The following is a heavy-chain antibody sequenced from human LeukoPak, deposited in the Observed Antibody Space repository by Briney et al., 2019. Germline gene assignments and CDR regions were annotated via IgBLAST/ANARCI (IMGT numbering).Heavy chain of an antibody. V-gene: IGHV1-3*01. CDR1: GYTFTSYA. J-gene: IGHJ4*02. CDR3: ARVGYCSSTSCLNFDY. D-gene: IGHD2-2*01. CDR2: ISAGNGNT. Sequence: ASVKVSCKASGYTFTSYAIHWVRQAPGQRLEWMGWISAGNGNTKYSQKFQGGVTITRDTSASTAYMELSSLRSEDTAVYYCARVGYCSSTSCLNFDYWGQGTLVTVSS.